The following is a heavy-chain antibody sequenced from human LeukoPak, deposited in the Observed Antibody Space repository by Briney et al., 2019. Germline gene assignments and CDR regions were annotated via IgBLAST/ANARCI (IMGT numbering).Heavy chain of an antibody. V-gene: IGHV3-11*01. Sequence: GGSLRLSCAASGFTFSDYYMSWIRQAPGKGLEWVSYISSSGSTIYYADSVKGRFTISRDNAKNSLYLQMNSLRAEDSALYYCARARHITMIVVVIHDAFDIWGQGTMVTVSS. CDR2: ISSSGSTI. D-gene: IGHD3-22*01. CDR1: GFTFSDYY. CDR3: ARARHITMIVVVIHDAFDI. J-gene: IGHJ3*02.